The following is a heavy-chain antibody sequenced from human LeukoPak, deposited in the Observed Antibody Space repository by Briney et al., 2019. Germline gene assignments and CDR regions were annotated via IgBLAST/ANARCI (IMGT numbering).Heavy chain of an antibody. CDR1: GGSLNTYY. D-gene: IGHD3-9*01. Sequence: SETLSLTCTVSGGSLNTYYWSWIRQPPEKGLEWIGHIYYTGSTTYSPSLNSRVTISLDTSKNQFSLRLGSVTAADTAVYYCARGPRKDILTATLGGGFDYWGQGTLVTVSS. CDR2: IYYTGST. J-gene: IGHJ4*02. V-gene: IGHV4-59*01. CDR3: ARGPRKDILTATLGGGFDY.